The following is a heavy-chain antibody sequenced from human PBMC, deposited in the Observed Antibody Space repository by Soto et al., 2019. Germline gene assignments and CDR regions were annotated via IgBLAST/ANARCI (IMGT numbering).Heavy chain of an antibody. V-gene: IGHV3-30*18. D-gene: IGHD5-18*01. CDR1: RFTFSNYG. J-gene: IGHJ4*02. CDR2: IPHDGTVK. CDR3: AKERDTRSSSCFDS. Sequence: LRLSCAASRFTFSNYGMHWVRQSPGKGLEWVAVIPHDGTVKYYADSVKGRFTISRDNFQNTLDLQMDSLRAEDTAVYYCAKERDTRSSSCFDSWGQGTLVTVSS.